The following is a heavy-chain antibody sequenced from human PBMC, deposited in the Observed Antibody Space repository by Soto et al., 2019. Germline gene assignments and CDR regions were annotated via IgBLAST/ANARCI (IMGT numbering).Heavy chain of an antibody. CDR2: ISYDGTAK. J-gene: IGHJ6*02. CDR1: GFDFSDHG. D-gene: IGHD3-3*01. CDR3: AKDEGRFLRNYFNYGIDV. V-gene: IGHV3-33*03. Sequence: LRLSCAASGFDFSDHGMHWVRQAPGEGLEWVTVISYDGTAKYYKESVKGRFTTSRDNSKKTLYLQIDSLRVEDTAVYYCAKDEGRFLRNYFNYGIDVWGLGTTVTVSS.